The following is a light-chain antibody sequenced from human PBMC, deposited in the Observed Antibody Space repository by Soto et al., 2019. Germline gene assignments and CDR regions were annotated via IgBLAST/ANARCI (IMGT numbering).Light chain of an antibody. CDR2: DAS. CDR1: QGISSY. V-gene: IGKV1-8*01. CDR3: QQYDNLVT. J-gene: IGKJ4*01. Sequence: AIRMTQSPSSLSASTGDRVTITCRASQGISSYLAWYQQKPGKAPKLLIYDASTLQSGVPSRFSGSGSGTDFTLTISCLQSEDFATYYCQQYDNLVTFGGGTKVDI.